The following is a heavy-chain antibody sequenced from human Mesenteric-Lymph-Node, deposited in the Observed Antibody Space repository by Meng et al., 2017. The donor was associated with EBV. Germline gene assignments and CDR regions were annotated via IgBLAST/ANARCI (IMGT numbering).Heavy chain of an antibody. CDR2: INHSGST. Sequence: QIRQGGAGCLNPSDTPPPPRCFYGCSFGGYYGSGIRQPPGKGLEWIGEINHSGSTNYNPSLKSRVTISVDTSKNQFSLKLSSVTAADTAVYYCARGEKGPIDYWGQGTLVTVSS. V-gene: IGHV4-34*01. CDR3: ARGEKGPIDY. J-gene: IGHJ4*02. CDR1: GCSFGGYY.